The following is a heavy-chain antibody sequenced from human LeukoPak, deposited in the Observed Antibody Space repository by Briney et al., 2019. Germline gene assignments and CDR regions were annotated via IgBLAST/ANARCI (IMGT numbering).Heavy chain of an antibody. V-gene: IGHV4-61*02. Sequence: SQTLSLTCTVSGGSISSGSYYWSWIRQPAGKGLEWIGRIYTSGSTNYNPSLKSRVTISVDTSKNQFSLKLSSVTAADTAVYYWASTIAAAGTRSFDYWGQGTLVTVSS. CDR1: GGSISSGSYY. D-gene: IGHD6-13*01. J-gene: IGHJ4*02. CDR2: IYTSGST. CDR3: ASTIAAAGTRSFDY.